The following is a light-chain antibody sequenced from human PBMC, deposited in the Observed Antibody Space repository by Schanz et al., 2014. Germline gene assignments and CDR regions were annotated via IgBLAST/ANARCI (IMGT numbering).Light chain of an antibody. Sequence: QSALTQPASVSGSPGQSITISCTGTTSDVGGYNYVPWYQQHPGKAPELMIYDVSSRPSGVSNRFSGSKSGKTASLTISGLQAEDEADYYCSSYADSSTLFGPGAKLTVL. J-gene: IGLJ1*01. CDR1: TSDVGGYNY. V-gene: IGLV2-14*01. CDR2: DVS. CDR3: SSYADSSTL.